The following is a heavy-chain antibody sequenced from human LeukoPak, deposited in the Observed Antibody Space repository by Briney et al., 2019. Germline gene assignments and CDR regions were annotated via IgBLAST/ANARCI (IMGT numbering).Heavy chain of an antibody. CDR1: GYTFTSYG. Sequence: GASVKVSCKASGYTFTSYGISWVRQAPGQGLEWMGWISANNGNTNYAQKLQGRVTMTTDTSTSTAYMELRSLRSDDTAVYYCARDYDFWSGYYSGGLSERDGSLRFDYWGQGTLVTVSS. V-gene: IGHV1-18*01. J-gene: IGHJ4*02. CDR3: ARDYDFWSGYYSGGLSERDGSLRFDY. CDR2: ISANNGNT. D-gene: IGHD3-3*01.